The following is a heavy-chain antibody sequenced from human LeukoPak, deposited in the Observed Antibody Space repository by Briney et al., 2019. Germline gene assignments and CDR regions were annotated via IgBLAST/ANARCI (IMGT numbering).Heavy chain of an antibody. CDR2: INAGNGNT. J-gene: IGHJ4*02. V-gene: IGHV1-3*01. Sequence: ASVNVSCQASGYTFTSYVMHWLRQAPAQRLAGMGWINAGNGNTKYSQKFQGRVTITRDTSASTAYMELSSLRSEDTAVYYCAREGAVAYYYDSSGYPRYWGQGTLVTVSS. CDR1: GYTFTSYV. D-gene: IGHD3-22*01. CDR3: AREGAVAYYYDSSGYPRY.